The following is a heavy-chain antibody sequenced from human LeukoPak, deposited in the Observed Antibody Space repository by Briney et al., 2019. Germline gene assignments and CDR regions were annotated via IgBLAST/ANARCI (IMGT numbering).Heavy chain of an antibody. CDR2: ISGGTT. Sequence: GGSLSLSCTASGFTFGGYVMSWFRQGPGKGLEWIGFISGGTTEYAASVKGRFTISRDDSTSIAYLQMNSLTTEDTAVYYCSRGSGWLSVYWGQGTLVTVSS. CDR1: GFTFGGYV. D-gene: IGHD6-19*01. J-gene: IGHJ4*02. CDR3: SRGSGWLSVY. V-gene: IGHV3-49*03.